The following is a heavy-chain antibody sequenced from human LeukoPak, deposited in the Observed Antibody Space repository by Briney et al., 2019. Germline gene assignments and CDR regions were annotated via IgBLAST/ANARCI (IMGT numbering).Heavy chain of an antibody. V-gene: IGHV3-30*18. D-gene: IGHD5-24*01. Sequence: GGSLRLSCVASGFSISNYWMTWVRQAPGKGLEWVAVISYDGSNKYYADSVKGRFTISRDNSKNTLYLQMNSLRAEDTAVYYCAKSRDGYNYYHYFDYWGQGTLVTVSS. CDR2: ISYDGSNK. J-gene: IGHJ4*02. CDR3: AKSRDGYNYYHYFDY. CDR1: GFSISNYW.